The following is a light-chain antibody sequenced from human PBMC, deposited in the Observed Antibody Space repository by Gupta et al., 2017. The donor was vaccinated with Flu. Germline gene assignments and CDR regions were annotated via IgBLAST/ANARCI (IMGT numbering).Light chain of an antibody. V-gene: IGKV1-5*03. CDR3: QQYDSTWT. J-gene: IGKJ1*01. CDR1: QSISSW. CDR2: MAS. Sequence: DIQLTQSPSTLSASVGDRVTITCRASQSISSWLAWYQQKPGRAPKLLIYMASSLQSGVPFRFSGSGSGTEFALTISSLHPEDFATYYCQQYDSTWTFGQGTMVELK.